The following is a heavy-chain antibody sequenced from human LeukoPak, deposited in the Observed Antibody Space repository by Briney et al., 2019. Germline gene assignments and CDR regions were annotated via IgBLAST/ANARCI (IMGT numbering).Heavy chain of an antibody. Sequence: PGGSLRLSCAASGFTFSSYWMSWVRQAPGKGLEWVANIKQDGSEKYYVDSVKGRFTISRDNAKNSLYLQMNSLRAEDTAVYYCARDGYSYGYYYYYYMDVWGKGTTVTISS. CDR2: IKQDGSEK. V-gene: IGHV3-7*01. CDR3: ARDGYSYGYYYYYYMDV. D-gene: IGHD5-18*01. CDR1: GFTFSSYW. J-gene: IGHJ6*03.